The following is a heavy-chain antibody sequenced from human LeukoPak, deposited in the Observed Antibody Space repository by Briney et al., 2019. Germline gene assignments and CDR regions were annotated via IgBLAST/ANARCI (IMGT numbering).Heavy chain of an antibody. V-gene: IGHV5-51*01. CDR1: GYGFNSYW. CDR2: IYPGDSDT. J-gene: IGHJ4*02. Sequence: GESLKISCKGSGYGFNSYWIGWVRQMPGKGLEWMGIIYPGDSDTRYSPSFQGQVTISADKSISTAYLQWSSLKASDTAVYHCARLTTMIVVVPGDFDYWGQGTLVTVSS. CDR3: ARLTTMIVVVPGDFDY. D-gene: IGHD3-22*01.